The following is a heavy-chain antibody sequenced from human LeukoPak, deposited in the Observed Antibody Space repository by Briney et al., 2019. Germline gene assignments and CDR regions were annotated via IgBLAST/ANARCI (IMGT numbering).Heavy chain of an antibody. Sequence: SETLSLTCVVSGGSITSTHWWSWVRQSPGEGLEWIAEIFHSGSANYNPSLKSRVTISVDKSKSQFSLKLSSVTVADTAVYYCARVRDGSRLDYWGQGTLVTVSS. V-gene: IGHV4/OR15-8*01. J-gene: IGHJ4*02. CDR3: ARVRDGSRLDY. D-gene: IGHD3-10*01. CDR2: IFHSGSA. CDR1: GGSITSTHW.